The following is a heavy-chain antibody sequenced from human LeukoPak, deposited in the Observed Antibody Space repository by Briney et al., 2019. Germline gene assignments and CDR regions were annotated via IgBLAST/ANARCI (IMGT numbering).Heavy chain of an antibody. J-gene: IGHJ3*02. CDR2: LYYSGST. CDR1: GGSVSNGNYY. CDR3: ARGVPAAHDAFDI. V-gene: IGHV4-61*01. Sequence: SETLSLTCTVSGGSVSNGNYYWSWIRQPPGKGLEWIGYLYYSGSTNYNPSLKSRVTISIDTSKNQFSLKLSSVTAADTAVYYCARGVPAAHDAFDIWGQGTMVTVSS. D-gene: IGHD2-2*01.